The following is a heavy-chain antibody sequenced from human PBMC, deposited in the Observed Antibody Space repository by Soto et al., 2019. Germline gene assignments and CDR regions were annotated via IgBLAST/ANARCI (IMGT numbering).Heavy chain of an antibody. CDR3: ARNPRLGCVGDCYSYFDL. J-gene: IGHJ2*01. CDR2: INHSGNT. Sequence: QVQLQQWGAGLLKPSETLSLTCDVNGESISGYYWSWLRQTPGKGLEWIGEINHSGNTNSNPSLRSRVTKSGDPSKNQFSLKLSSVTAADTAVYYCARNPRLGCVGDCYSYFDLWGRGTLVTVSS. CDR1: GESISGYY. D-gene: IGHD2-21*02. V-gene: IGHV4-34*01.